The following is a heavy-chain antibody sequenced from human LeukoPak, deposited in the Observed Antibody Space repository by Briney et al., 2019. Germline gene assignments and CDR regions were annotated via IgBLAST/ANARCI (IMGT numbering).Heavy chain of an antibody. D-gene: IGHD6-19*01. V-gene: IGHV3-21*01. CDR2: ISSCSSYI. CDR3: ARGIAVAGKGAFDY. CDR1: GFTFSSYS. J-gene: IGHJ4*02. Sequence: GGSLRLSCAASGFTFSSYSMSWVRQAPGKGLEWVSSISSCSSYIYYADSVKGRFTISRDNAKNSLYLQMNSLRAEDTAVYYCARGIAVAGKGAFDYWGQGTLVTVSS.